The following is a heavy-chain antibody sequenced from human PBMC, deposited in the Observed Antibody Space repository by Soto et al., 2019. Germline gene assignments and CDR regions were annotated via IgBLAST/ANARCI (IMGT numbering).Heavy chain of an antibody. V-gene: IGHV3-48*01. J-gene: IGHJ3*02. Sequence: GSLRLSCAASGFTFSSYSMNWVRQAPGKGLEWVSYISSSSSTIYYADSVKGRFTISRDNAKNSLYLQMNSLRAEDTAVYYCARGPYDYIWGSYRPTPAFDIWGQGTMVTVSS. CDR2: ISSSSSTI. D-gene: IGHD3-16*02. CDR1: GFTFSSYS. CDR3: ARGPYDYIWGSYRPTPAFDI.